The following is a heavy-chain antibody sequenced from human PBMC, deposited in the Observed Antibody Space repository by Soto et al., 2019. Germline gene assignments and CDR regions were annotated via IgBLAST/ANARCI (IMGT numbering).Heavy chain of an antibody. J-gene: IGHJ4*02. V-gene: IGHV1-69*02. D-gene: IGHD6-19*01. CDR2: IIPILGIA. CDR1: GGTFSSYT. Sequence: QVQLVQSGAEVKKPGSSVKVSCKASGGTFSSYTISWVRQAPGQGLEWMGRIIPILGIANYAQKFQGRVTITADKSTSTAYMELSSLRSEDTAVYYCARGLAVAGHDFDYWGQGTLVTVSS. CDR3: ARGLAVAGHDFDY.